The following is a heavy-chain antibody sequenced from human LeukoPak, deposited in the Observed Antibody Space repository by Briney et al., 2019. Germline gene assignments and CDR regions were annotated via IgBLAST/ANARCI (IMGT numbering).Heavy chain of an antibody. Sequence: TPSGTLSLTCAVSGGSISSSNWWSWVRQPPGKGLEWIGETYHSGSTNYNPSLKSRVTISVDKSKNQFPRKLSSVTAADTAVYYCARGRFGELLNWFDPWGQGTLVTVSS. CDR2: TYHSGST. D-gene: IGHD3-10*01. CDR3: ARGRFGELLNWFDP. J-gene: IGHJ5*02. V-gene: IGHV4-4*02. CDR1: GGSISSSNW.